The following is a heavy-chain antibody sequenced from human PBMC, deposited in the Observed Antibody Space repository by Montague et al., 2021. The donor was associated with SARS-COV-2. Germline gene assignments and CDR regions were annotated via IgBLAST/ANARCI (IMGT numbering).Heavy chain of an antibody. CDR1: GGSFGDDH. J-gene: IGHJ4*02. D-gene: IGHD3-22*01. Sequence: SETLSLTCGVYGGSFGDDHWCWIRQPPGKGLEWIGGIKQSGSTNYNPSLKSRVTISVDTSRNQFSLKLTSVTAADTAVYFCARGHLSVSMIVVVFTSASYYLDCWGQGALVTVSS. V-gene: IGHV4-34*01. CDR2: IKQSGST. CDR3: ARGHLSVSMIVVVFTSASYYLDC.